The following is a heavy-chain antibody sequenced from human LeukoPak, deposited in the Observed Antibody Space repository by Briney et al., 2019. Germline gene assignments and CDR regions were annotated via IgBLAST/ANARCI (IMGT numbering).Heavy chain of an antibody. V-gene: IGHV3-23*01. CDR3: AKGRYSSGPGGQFDC. D-gene: IGHD3-22*01. J-gene: IGHJ4*02. Sequence: GGSLRLSCAASGFTFSSYAMSWVRQAPGKGLEWVSGISGSGGSTDYADSVKGRFTISRDNSKNTLYLQMNSLRAEDTAVYYRAKGRYSSGPGGQFDCWGQGTLVTVSS. CDR1: GFTFSSYA. CDR2: ISGSGGST.